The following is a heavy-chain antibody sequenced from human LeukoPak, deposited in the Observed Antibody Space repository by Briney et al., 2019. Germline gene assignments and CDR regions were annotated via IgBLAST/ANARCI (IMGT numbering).Heavy chain of an antibody. D-gene: IGHD5-12*01. J-gene: IGHJ5*02. CDR1: GGSISSSSYY. CDR3: ARVPMDSGYVFDP. V-gene: IGHV4-39*07. Sequence: SETLSLTCTVSGGSISSSSYYWGWIRQPPGKGLEWIGSIYYSGSTYYNPSLKSRVTISVDTSKNQFSLKLSSVTAADTAVYYCARVPMDSGYVFDPWGQGTLVTVSS. CDR2: IYYSGST.